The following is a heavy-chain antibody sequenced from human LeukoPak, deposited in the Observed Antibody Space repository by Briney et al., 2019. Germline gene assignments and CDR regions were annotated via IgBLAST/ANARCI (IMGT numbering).Heavy chain of an antibody. D-gene: IGHD2-8*01. CDR2: ISSSSSYI. J-gene: IGHJ3*02. V-gene: IGHV3-21*01. CDR1: GFTFSSYS. CDR3: ASSSNGAFDI. Sequence: GGSLRLSCAASGFTFSSYSMNWVRQAPGKGLEWVSSISSSSSYIYYADSVRGRFTISRDNAKNSLYLQMNSLRAEDTAVYYCASSSNGAFDIWGQGTMVTVSS.